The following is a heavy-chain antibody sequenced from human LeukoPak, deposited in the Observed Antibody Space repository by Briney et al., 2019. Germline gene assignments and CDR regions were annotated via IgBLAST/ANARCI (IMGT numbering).Heavy chain of an antibody. CDR2: ISAYNGNT. V-gene: IGHV1-18*01. CDR3: ARVALGSWYFDL. D-gene: IGHD2-15*01. Sequence: ASVKVSCKASGYTFTSYGTSWVRQAPGQGLEWMGWISAYNGNTNYAQKFQGRVTLTTDTSTSTAYMDLRSLRSDDTAVYHCARVALGSWYFDLWGRGTLVTVSS. CDR1: GYTFTSYG. J-gene: IGHJ2*01.